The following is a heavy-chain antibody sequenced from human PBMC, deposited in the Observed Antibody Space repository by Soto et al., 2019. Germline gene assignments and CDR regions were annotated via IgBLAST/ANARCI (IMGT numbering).Heavy chain of an antibody. D-gene: IGHD4-4*01. CDR3: ARLGNYYQSLDP. Sequence: SETLSLTCTLSGGSFSPNYWSWLRQPPGKGLEWVGYIYYGGTTSYNPSLKSRVTISLETSKRQFSLRLSSVTAADTAVYYCARLGNYYQSLDPWGPGTLVTSPQ. V-gene: IGHV4-59*08. CDR1: GGSFSPNY. J-gene: IGHJ5*02. CDR2: IYYGGTT.